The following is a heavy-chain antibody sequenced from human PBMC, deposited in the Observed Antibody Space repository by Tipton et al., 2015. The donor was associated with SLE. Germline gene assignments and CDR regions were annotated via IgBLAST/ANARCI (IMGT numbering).Heavy chain of an antibody. D-gene: IGHD5-18*01. V-gene: IGHV1-18*04. CDR2: ISAYNGNT. CDR3: ARGGVQLWPTGLDY. CDR1: GYTFTSYG. Sequence: QLVQSGAEVKKPGASVKVSCKASGYTFTSYGISWVRQAPGQGLEWMGWISAYNGNTNYAQKLQGRVTITADESTSTAYMELSSLRSEDTAAYYCARGGVQLWPTGLDYSGPGTLVTVST. J-gene: IGHJ4*02.